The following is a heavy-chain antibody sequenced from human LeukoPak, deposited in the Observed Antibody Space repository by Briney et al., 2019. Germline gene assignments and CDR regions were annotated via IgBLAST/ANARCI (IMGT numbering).Heavy chain of an antibody. Sequence: SETLSLTCTVSGGSISSYYWSWIRQPPGKGLEWIGYIYYSGSTNYNPSLKSRVTISVDTSKNQFSLKLSSVTAADTAVYYYARLGARGLRSGWTYYFDYWAREPWSPSPQ. CDR3: ARLGARGLRSGWTYYFDY. CDR2: IYYSGST. D-gene: IGHD6-19*01. V-gene: IGHV4-59*01. J-gene: IGHJ4*02. CDR1: GGSISSYY.